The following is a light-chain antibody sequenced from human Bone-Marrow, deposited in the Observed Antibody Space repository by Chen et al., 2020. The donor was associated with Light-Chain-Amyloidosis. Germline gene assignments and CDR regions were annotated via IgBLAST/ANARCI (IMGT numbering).Light chain of an antibody. CDR3: QKSYSMYSIT. CDR2: AAS. V-gene: IGKV1-39*01. CDR1: QRISNY. J-gene: IGKJ5*01. Sequence: DIQMTQSPSSLSASVGDRVTITCRASQRISNYLNWYQQKPGKAPKLLIHAASTLQSGVPLRFSGSGSGTDFILTISSVQPEDFAIYYCQKSYSMYSITLGQGTRLEIK.